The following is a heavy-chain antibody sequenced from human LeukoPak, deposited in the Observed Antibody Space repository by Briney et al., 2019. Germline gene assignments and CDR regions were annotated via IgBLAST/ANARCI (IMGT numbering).Heavy chain of an antibody. V-gene: IGHV3-73*01. CDR1: GFTFSGSA. CDR3: ARDLMGIAYRGAFYY. Sequence: GGSLRLSCAASGFTFSGSAMHWVRQASGKGLEWVGRIRSKANSYATAYAASVKGRFTISRDDSKNTAYLQMNSLKTEDTAVYYCARDLMGIAYRGAFYYWGQGTLVTVSS. CDR2: IRSKANSYAT. J-gene: IGHJ4*02. D-gene: IGHD6-13*01.